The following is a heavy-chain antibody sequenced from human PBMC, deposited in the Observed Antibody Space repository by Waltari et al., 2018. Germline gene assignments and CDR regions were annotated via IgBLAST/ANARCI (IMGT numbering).Heavy chain of an antibody. D-gene: IGHD3-10*01. J-gene: IGHJ4*02. V-gene: IGHV3-48*04. CDR1: GFTFSSDS. CDR2: ISSSSSTT. CDR3: ARAMTMVRGGYDH. Sequence: EVQLVESGGGLVQPGGSLRLSCAASGFTFSSDSMNWVGRAPGKGVEWVSYISSSSSTTYYAAAVKGRVTISGDNSKNSLYLQMNILRAEDTAVYYCARAMTMVRGGYDHWGQGTLVTVSS.